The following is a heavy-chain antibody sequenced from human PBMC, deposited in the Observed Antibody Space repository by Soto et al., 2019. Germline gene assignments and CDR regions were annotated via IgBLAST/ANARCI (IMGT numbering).Heavy chain of an antibody. CDR2: ISGSGGST. V-gene: IGHV3-23*01. D-gene: IGHD2-2*01. CDR3: ARARYCSSTSCYLDY. J-gene: IGHJ4*02. Sequence: PGESLKISCAASGFTFSSYGMSWVRQAPGKGLEWVSAISGSGGSTYYADSVKGRFTISRDNSKNTLYLQMNSLRAEDTAVYYCARARYCSSTSCYLDYWGQGTLVTVSS. CDR1: GFTFSSYG.